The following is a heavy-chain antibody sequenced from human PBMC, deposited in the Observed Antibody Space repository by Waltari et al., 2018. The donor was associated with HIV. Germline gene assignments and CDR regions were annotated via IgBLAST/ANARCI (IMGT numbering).Heavy chain of an antibody. CDR1: GYTFTSYD. J-gene: IGHJ6*02. CDR2: KNPNSGNT. CDR3: ARLGYCSSTSCYYYYYYGMDV. Sequence: QVQLVQSGAEVKKPGASVKVSCKASGYTFTSYDINWVRQATGQGLEWMGWKNPNSGNTGYAQKFQGSVTMTRNTSISTAYMELSSLISEDTAVYYCARLGYCSSTSCYYYYYYGMDVWGQGTTVTVSS. D-gene: IGHD2-2*01. V-gene: IGHV1-8*01.